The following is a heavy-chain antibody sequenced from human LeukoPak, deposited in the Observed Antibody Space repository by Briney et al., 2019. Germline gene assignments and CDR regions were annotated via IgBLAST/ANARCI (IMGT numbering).Heavy chain of an antibody. Sequence: GESLKISCKGSGYSFTSYWISWVRQMPGKGLEWMGRIDPCDSYTNYSPSFQGHVTISADRSISSAYLQWSSLKASDTAMYYCARRANYYGSGYFDYWGRGTLVTVSS. CDR3: ARRANYYGSGYFDY. D-gene: IGHD3-10*01. V-gene: IGHV5-10-1*01. J-gene: IGHJ4*02. CDR1: GYSFTSYW. CDR2: IDPCDSYT.